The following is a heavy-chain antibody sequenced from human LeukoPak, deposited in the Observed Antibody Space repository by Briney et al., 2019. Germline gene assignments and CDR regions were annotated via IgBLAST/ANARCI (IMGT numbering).Heavy chain of an antibody. CDR2: IYFSGSS. Sequence: SETLSLTCTVSGDSINGYYWSWVRQPPGRGLEWIGYIYFSGSSRYNPSLESRLTLSVATSKNQFSLNLNSVTAADTAVYYCVRHDNGYFHYWGQGTLVTVSS. V-gene: IGHV4-59*08. CDR3: VRHDNGYFHY. J-gene: IGHJ4*02. CDR1: GDSINGYY. D-gene: IGHD2-8*01.